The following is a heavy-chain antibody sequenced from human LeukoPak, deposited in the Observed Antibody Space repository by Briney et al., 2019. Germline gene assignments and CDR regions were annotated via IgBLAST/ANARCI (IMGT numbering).Heavy chain of an antibody. Sequence: GASVKVSCKVSGYTLTELSMHWVRQATGQGLEWMGWMNPNSGNTGYAQKFQGRVTITRNTSISTAYMELSSLRSEDTAVYYCARENGERFLEWFYDAFDIWGQGTMVTVSS. D-gene: IGHD3-3*01. CDR3: ARENGERFLEWFYDAFDI. J-gene: IGHJ3*02. CDR2: MNPNSGNT. V-gene: IGHV1-8*03. CDR1: GYTLTELS.